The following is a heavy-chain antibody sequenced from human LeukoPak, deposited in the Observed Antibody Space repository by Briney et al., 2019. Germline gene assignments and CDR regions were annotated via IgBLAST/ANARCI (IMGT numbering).Heavy chain of an antibody. D-gene: IGHD3-22*01. J-gene: IGHJ4*02. CDR2: IWYDGSNK. CDR1: GFTFSSYG. CDR3: ARHSSGYIYYFDY. Sequence: GGSLRLSCAASGFTFSSYGMHWVRQAPGKGLEWVAVIWYDGSNKYYADSVKGRFIISRDNSKNTLYLQMNSLRAEDTAVYYCARHSSGYIYYFDYWGQGTLVTVSS. V-gene: IGHV3-33*01.